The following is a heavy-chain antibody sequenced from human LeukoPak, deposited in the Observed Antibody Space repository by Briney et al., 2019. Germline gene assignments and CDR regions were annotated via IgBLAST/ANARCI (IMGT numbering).Heavy chain of an antibody. CDR2: INPNSGGT. CDR1: GYTFTGYY. J-gene: IGHJ4*02. V-gene: IGHV1-2*02. Sequence: ASVKVSCKASGYTFTGYYMHWVRQAPGQGLEWMGWINPNSGGTNYAQKFQGRVTMTRDTSISTAYMELSRLRSDDTAVYYCARDRMLLPTYYSDSWGQGTLVTGSS. D-gene: IGHD3-22*01. CDR3: ARDRMLLPTYYSDS.